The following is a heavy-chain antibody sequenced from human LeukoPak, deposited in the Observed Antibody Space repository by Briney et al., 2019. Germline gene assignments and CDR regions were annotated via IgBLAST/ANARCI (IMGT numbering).Heavy chain of an antibody. CDR2: ISSSSSYT. Sequence: PGGSLRLSCAASGFTFSDYYMSWIRQAPGKGLEWVSYISSSSSYTNYADSVKGRFTISRDNAKNSLYLQMNSLRAEDTAVYYCAREIVGAVGFDYWGQGTLLTVSS. D-gene: IGHD1-26*01. CDR3: AREIVGAVGFDY. CDR1: GFTFSDYY. J-gene: IGHJ4*02. V-gene: IGHV3-11*05.